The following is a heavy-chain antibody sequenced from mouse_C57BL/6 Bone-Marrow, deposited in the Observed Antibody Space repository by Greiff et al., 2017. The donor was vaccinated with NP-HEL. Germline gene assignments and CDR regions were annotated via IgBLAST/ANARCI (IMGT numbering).Heavy chain of an antibody. V-gene: IGHV1-82*01. CDR3: ANLYYYAY. Sequence: QVQLQQSGPELVKPGASVKISCKASGYAFSSSWMNWVKQRPGKGLEWIGRIYPGDGDTNYNGKFKGRATLTADKTSSTAYMQLSSLTSEDSAVYFCANLYYYAYWGQGTLVTVSA. D-gene: IGHD1-1*01. CDR1: GYAFSSSW. J-gene: IGHJ3*01. CDR2: IYPGDGDT.